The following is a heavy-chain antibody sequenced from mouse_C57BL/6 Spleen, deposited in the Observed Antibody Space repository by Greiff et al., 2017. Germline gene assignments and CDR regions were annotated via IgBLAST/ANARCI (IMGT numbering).Heavy chain of an antibody. CDR1: GYAFSSYW. D-gene: IGHD1-1*01. V-gene: IGHV1-80*01. CDR2: IYPGDGDT. Sequence: QVQLKQSGAELVKPGASVKISCKASGYAFSSYWMNWVKQRPGKGLEWIGQIYPGDGDTNYNGKFKGKATLTADKSSSTAYMQLSSRTSEDSAVYFCARNYGSSYQFAYWGQGTLVTVSA. J-gene: IGHJ3*01. CDR3: ARNYGSSYQFAY.